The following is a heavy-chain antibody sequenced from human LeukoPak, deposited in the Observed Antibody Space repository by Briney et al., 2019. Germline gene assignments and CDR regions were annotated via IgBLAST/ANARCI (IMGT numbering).Heavy chain of an antibody. CDR2: IYYSGST. CDR1: GGSISSGDYY. CDR3: ARFHYYDSSGYPDYYYYGMDV. V-gene: IGHV4-30-4*01. J-gene: IGHJ6*02. Sequence: SQTLSLTCTVSGGSISSGDYYWRWIRQPPGKGLEWIGYIYYSGSTYYNPSLKSRVTISVDTSKNQFSLKLSSVTAADTAVYYCARFHYYDSSGYPDYYYYGMDVWGQGTTVTVSS. D-gene: IGHD3-22*01.